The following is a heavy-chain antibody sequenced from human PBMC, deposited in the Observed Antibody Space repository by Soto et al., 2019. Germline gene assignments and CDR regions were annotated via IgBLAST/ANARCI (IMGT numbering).Heavy chain of an antibody. CDR1: GFTFSSYA. CDR3: AKTGKGLRTVTACYFDY. D-gene: IGHD2-21*02. J-gene: IGHJ4*02. CDR2: ISGSGGST. Sequence: EVQLLESGGGLVQPGGSLRLSCAASGFTFSSYAMSWVRQAPGKGLEWVSAISGSGGSTYYADSAKGRFTISRDNSKTPLYLQMNSLRAEDTAVYYCAKTGKGLRTVTACYFDYWGQGTLVTVSS. V-gene: IGHV3-23*01.